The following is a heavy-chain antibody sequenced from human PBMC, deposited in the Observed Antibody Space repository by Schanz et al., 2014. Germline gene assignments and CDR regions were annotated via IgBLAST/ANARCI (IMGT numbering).Heavy chain of an antibody. J-gene: IGHJ3*02. Sequence: VQLVESGGGLVKPGGSLRLSCGASGFTFSNAWMTWVRQAQGKGLEWVGRVKSKADGGTTAYAAPVEGRFTVSRDDSKNMLYLQMDRLKIEDTAVYYCAADPRDWATYEGFDMWGQGTRVTVSS. CDR1: GFTFSNAW. V-gene: IGHV3-15*01. CDR2: VKSKADGGTT. CDR3: AADPRDWATYEGFDM. D-gene: IGHD2-21*01.